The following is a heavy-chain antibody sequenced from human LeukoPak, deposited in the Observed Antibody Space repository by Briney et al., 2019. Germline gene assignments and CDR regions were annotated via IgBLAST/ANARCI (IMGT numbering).Heavy chain of an antibody. CDR2: IIPIFGTA. J-gene: IGHJ6*03. Sequence: GSSVKVSSKASGGPFSSYAISWVRQAPGQGLEWMGGIIPIFGTANYAQKFQGRVTITTDESTSTAYMELSSLRSEDTAVYYCARVPDGDYPLYYYYMDVWGKGTTVTVSS. V-gene: IGHV1-69*05. CDR3: ARVPDGDYPLYYYYMDV. CDR1: GGPFSSYA. D-gene: IGHD4-17*01.